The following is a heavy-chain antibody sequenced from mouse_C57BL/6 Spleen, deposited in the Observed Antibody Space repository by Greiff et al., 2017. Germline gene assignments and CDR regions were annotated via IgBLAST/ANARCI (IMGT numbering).Heavy chain of an antibody. CDR2: INPNNGGT. CDR1: GYTFTDYN. D-gene: IGHD2-4*01. J-gene: IGHJ4*01. V-gene: IGHV1-18*01. Sequence: EVQLQQSGPELVKPGASVKIPCKASGYTFTDYNMDWVKQSHGKSLEWIGDINPNNGGTIYNQKFKGKATLTVDKSSSTAYMELRSRTSEDTAVYYCARKGDYTDAMDYWGQGTSVTVAS. CDR3: ARKGDYTDAMDY.